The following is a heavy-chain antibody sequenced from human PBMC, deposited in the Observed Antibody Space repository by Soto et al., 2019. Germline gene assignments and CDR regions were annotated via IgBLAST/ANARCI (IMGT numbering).Heavy chain of an antibody. Sequence: SVKVSCKASGGTCSIYAISGVRQAPGQGLEWMGGIIPIFGTANYAQKFQGRVTITADESTSTAYMELSSLRSEDTAVYYCAGGPTDYFDYWGQGTLVTVSS. J-gene: IGHJ4*02. V-gene: IGHV1-69*13. D-gene: IGHD3-16*01. CDR2: IIPIFGTA. CDR1: GGTCSIYA. CDR3: AGGPTDYFDY.